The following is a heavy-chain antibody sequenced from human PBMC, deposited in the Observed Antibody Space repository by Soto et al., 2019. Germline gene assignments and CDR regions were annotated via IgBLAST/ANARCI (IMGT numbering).Heavy chain of an antibody. CDR2: ISGSGGST. D-gene: IGHD3-10*01. Sequence: GGSLRLSCAASGFTFSSYAMSWVRQAPGKGLEWVSAISGSGGSTYYADSVKGRFTISRDNSKNTLYLQMNSLRAEDTAVYYCANIPEYGSGSYWFDPWGQGTLVTVSS. V-gene: IGHV3-23*01. CDR3: ANIPEYGSGSYWFDP. CDR1: GFTFSSYA. J-gene: IGHJ5*02.